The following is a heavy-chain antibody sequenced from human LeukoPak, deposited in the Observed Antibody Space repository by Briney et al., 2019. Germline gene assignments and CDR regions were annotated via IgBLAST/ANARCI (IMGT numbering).Heavy chain of an antibody. J-gene: IGHJ5*02. CDR3: AKGYSGYDPFHS. CDR1: GFTFSDYA. D-gene: IGHD5-12*01. Sequence: PGGSLRLSCVASGFTFSDYAMNWVRQAPGKGLEWVSTFKTNYNQVYYAESVRGRFTISTDNSKNTQYLQMNSLRGEDTAVYYCAKGYSGYDPFHSWGQGTLVTVSS. V-gene: IGHV3-23*05. CDR2: FKTNYNQV.